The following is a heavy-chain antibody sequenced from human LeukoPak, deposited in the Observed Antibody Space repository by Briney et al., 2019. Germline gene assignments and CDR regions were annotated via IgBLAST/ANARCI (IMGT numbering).Heavy chain of an antibody. Sequence: PGGSLRLSCTVSGFTVSSNSMSWVRQAPGKGLEWVSFIYSDNTHYSDSVKGRFTISRDNSKNTLYLQMNSLRAEDTAVYYCASELAHCVGDCLKNWGQGTLVTVSS. CDR3: ASELAHCVGDCLKN. D-gene: IGHD2-21*02. J-gene: IGHJ4*02. CDR1: GFTVSSNS. V-gene: IGHV3-53*01. CDR2: IYSDNT.